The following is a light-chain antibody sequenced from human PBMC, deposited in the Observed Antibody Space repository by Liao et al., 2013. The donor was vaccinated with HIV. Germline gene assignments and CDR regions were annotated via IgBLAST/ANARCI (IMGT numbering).Light chain of an antibody. V-gene: IGLV3-1*01. J-gene: IGLJ3*02. CDR1: KLGDKY. CDR3: QAWDSNTGV. CDR2: QDT. Sequence: SYELTQAPSVSVSPGQTARITCSGDKLGDKYVSWYQQRPGRSPVLVIYQDTKRPSGIPERFSGSNSGNTATLTISGTQAVDEADYYCQAWDSNTGVFGGGTKLTVL.